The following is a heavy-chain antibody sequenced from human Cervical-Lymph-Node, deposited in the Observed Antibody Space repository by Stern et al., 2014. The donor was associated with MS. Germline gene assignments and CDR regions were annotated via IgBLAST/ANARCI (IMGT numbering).Heavy chain of an antibody. Sequence: QVQLVQSGAEVKKPGSSVKVSCKASGGTFTTHPITWWRQAPGQGLEWMGGIIPYLNIANYAQKFQGRITITADKSTGTTYMEITSLRSDDTAVYYCASSLVASGHWGQGTLVIVS. CDR1: GGTFTTHP. V-gene: IGHV1-69*17. J-gene: IGHJ4*02. D-gene: IGHD2-8*02. CDR2: IIPYLNIA. CDR3: ASSLVASGH.